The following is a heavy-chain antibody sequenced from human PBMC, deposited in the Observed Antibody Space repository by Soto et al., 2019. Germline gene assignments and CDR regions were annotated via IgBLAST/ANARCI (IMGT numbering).Heavy chain of an antibody. CDR1: GFSFSDYY. D-gene: IGHD4-4*01. Sequence: GGSLRLSCAASGFSFSDYYMSWIRQAPGKGLEWVSYISSSGSTIYYADSVRGRFTISRDNAKNSLYLQMNSLRAEDTAVYYCARDRFYSNYDGFDYWGQGTLVTVSS. V-gene: IGHV3-11*01. J-gene: IGHJ4*02. CDR2: ISSSGSTI. CDR3: ARDRFYSNYDGFDY.